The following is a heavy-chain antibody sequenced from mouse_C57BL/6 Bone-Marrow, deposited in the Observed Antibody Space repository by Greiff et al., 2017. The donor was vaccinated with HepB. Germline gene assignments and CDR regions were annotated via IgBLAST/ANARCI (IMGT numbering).Heavy chain of an antibody. D-gene: IGHD1-1*01. J-gene: IGHJ1*03. Sequence: QVQLQQPGAELVKPGASVKLSCKASGYTFTSYWMHWVKQRPGQGLEWIGMIHPNSGSTNYNEKFKSKATLTVDKSSSTAYMQLSSLTSGDSAVYYCAREGAASGYYYGSSYWYFDVWGTGTTVTVSS. CDR2: IHPNSGST. CDR3: AREGAASGYYYGSSYWYFDV. V-gene: IGHV1-64*01. CDR1: GYTFTSYW.